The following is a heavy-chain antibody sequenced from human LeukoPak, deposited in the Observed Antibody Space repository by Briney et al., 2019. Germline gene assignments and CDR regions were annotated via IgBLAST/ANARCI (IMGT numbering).Heavy chain of an antibody. Sequence: PSETLSLTCAVYGGSFSGYYRSWIRQPPWKGLEWIGEINHSGSTNYNPSLKSRVTISVDTSKNQFSLKLSSVAAADTAVYYCARGPTHAYCGGDCYSFPYYYYYMDVWGKGTTVTVSS. J-gene: IGHJ6*03. D-gene: IGHD2-21*02. CDR1: GGSFSGYY. CDR3: ARGPTHAYCGGDCYSFPYYYYYMDV. CDR2: INHSGST. V-gene: IGHV4-34*01.